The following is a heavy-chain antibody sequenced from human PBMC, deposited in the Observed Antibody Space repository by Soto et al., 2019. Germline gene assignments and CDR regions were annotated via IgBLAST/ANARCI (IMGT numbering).Heavy chain of an antibody. CDR3: ARLLWSRGDWFDP. D-gene: IGHD3-10*01. CDR1: GGSISSYY. V-gene: IGHV4-59*08. J-gene: IGHJ5*02. Sequence: SETLSLTCTVSGGSISSYYWSWIRQPPGKGLEWIGYIYYSGSANYNPSLKSRVTISVDTSKNQFSLKLSSVTAADTAVYYCARLLWSRGDWFDPWGQGTLVTVS. CDR2: IYYSGSA.